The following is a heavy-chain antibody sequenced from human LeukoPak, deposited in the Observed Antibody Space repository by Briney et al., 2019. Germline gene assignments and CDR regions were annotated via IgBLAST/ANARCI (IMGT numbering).Heavy chain of an antibody. Sequence: GRSLRLSCAASGFTFDDYAMHWVRQAPGKGLEWVSGISWNSGSIGYADSVKGRFTISRDNAKNSLYLQMNSLRAEDMALYYCAKDIGYSGTKNAFDIWGQGTMVTVSS. CDR3: AKDIGYSGTKNAFDI. D-gene: IGHD1-26*01. CDR1: GFTFDDYA. J-gene: IGHJ3*02. V-gene: IGHV3-9*03. CDR2: ISWNSGSI.